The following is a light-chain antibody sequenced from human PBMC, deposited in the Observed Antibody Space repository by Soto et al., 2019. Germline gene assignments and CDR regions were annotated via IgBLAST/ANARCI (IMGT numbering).Light chain of an antibody. CDR2: AAS. CDR1: QSVSVNS. Sequence: EIVLTQSPGTLSLSPGERATLSCRASQSVSVNSLAWYQQKGGQAPRLLIYAASTRATGVPDRFSVTGSGTDCALTISRLETDDSAVYYCQQYGGSPFTFGPGTKVDI. V-gene: IGKV3-20*01. J-gene: IGKJ3*01. CDR3: QQYGGSPFT.